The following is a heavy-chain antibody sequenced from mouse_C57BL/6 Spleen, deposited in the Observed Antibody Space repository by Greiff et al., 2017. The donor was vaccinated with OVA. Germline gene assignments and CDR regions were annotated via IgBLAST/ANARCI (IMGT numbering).Heavy chain of an antibody. CDR1: GYAFTNYL. D-gene: IGHD2-4*01. CDR3: ASNEYDGGFDV. Sequence: VQLQQSGAELVRPGTSVKVSCKASGYAFTNYLIEWVKQRPGQGLEWIGVINPGSGGTNYNEKFKGKATLTADKSSSTAYMQLSSLTAEDSAVYFCASNEYDGGFDVWGTGTTVTVSS. CDR2: INPGSGGT. V-gene: IGHV1-54*01. J-gene: IGHJ1*03.